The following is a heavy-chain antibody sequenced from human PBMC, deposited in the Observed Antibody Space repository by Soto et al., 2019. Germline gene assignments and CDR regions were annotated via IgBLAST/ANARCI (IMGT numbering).Heavy chain of an antibody. CDR3: ARNAPSIKGPTVTGYYFDY. CDR1: DGSISSGDYY. CDR2: IYYSGST. J-gene: IGHJ4*02. D-gene: IGHD4-17*01. Sequence: SQTMSVTCTVADGSISSGDYYWSWIRKPPGKGLEWIGYIYYSGSTYYNPSLKSRVTISVDTSKNQFSLKLSSVTAADTAVYYCARNAPSIKGPTVTGYYFDYWGQGTLVTVSS. V-gene: IGHV4-30-4*01.